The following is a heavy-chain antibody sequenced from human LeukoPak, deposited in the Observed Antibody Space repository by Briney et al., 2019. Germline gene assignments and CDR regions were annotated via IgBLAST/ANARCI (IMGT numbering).Heavy chain of an antibody. J-gene: IGHJ4*02. Sequence: GGSLRLSCTASGLTFNDAWMTWVRQAPGKGLEWIGRIKSKSAGGTTYYPAPVKGRFTISRDDSKNTLYLQMNSLKIEDTAVYYCTTDNDGAWGQGTLVTVSS. CDR2: IKSKSAGGTT. V-gene: IGHV3-15*01. D-gene: IGHD1-1*01. CDR1: GLTFNDAW. CDR3: TTDNDGA.